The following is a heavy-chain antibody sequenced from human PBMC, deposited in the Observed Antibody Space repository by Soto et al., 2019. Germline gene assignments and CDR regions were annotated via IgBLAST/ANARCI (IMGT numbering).Heavy chain of an antibody. J-gene: IGHJ6*02. D-gene: IGHD3-3*01. V-gene: IGHV1-69*12. Sequence: QVQLVQSGAEEKRPGASVKVSCKASGGTFSSYAISWVRQAPGQGLEWMGGIIPIFGTANYAQKFQGRVTITADESTSTAYMELSSLRSEDTAVYYCARDFSGSRFWVYGMDVWGQGTTVIVSS. CDR1: GGTFSSYA. CDR3: ARDFSGSRFWVYGMDV. CDR2: IIPIFGTA.